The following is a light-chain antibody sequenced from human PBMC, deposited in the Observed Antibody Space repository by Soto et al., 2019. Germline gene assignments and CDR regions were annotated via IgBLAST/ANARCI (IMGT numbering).Light chain of an antibody. Sequence: DIQMTQSPSSLSASVGDRVTITCQASQNIRKNLNWYQQKPGRAPKLLIYGASNLAAGGPSRFSGSGYGTDFTFSISSLQPADVATYYCQHYDHISPFTFGPGTKVAIK. CDR1: QNIRKN. CDR3: QHYDHISPFT. V-gene: IGKV1-33*01. CDR2: GAS. J-gene: IGKJ3*01.